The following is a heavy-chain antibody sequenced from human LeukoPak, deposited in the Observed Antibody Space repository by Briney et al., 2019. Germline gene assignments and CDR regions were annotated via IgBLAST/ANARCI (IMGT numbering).Heavy chain of an antibody. Sequence: PSETLSLTCAVYGGSFSGYYWSWIRQPPGKGLEWIGEINHSGSTNYNPSLKSRVTISVDTSKNQFSLKLSSVTAADTAVYYCARWAAMVYYYYYYGMDVWGQGTTVTVSS. CDR1: GGSFSGYY. J-gene: IGHJ6*02. CDR2: INHSGST. CDR3: ARWAAMVYYYYYYGMDV. V-gene: IGHV4-34*01. D-gene: IGHD5-18*01.